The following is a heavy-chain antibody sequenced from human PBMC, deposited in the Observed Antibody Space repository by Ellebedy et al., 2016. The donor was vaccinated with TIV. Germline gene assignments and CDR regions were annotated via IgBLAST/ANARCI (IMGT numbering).Heavy chain of an antibody. D-gene: IGHD3-9*01. Sequence: GESLKISXAASGFTFSSYWMSWVRQAPGKGLEWVANIKQDGSEKYYVDSVKGRFTISRDNAKNSLYLQMNSLRAEDTAVYYCARVLRYFDWYPPSFDYWGQGTLVTVSS. V-gene: IGHV3-7*01. J-gene: IGHJ4*02. CDR1: GFTFSSYW. CDR3: ARVLRYFDWYPPSFDY. CDR2: IKQDGSEK.